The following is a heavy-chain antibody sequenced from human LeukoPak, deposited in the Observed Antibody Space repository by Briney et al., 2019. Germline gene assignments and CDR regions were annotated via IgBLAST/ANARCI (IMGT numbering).Heavy chain of an antibody. CDR2: ISPNSGGT. CDR3: ARDRGFGELFSY. Sequence: ASVKVSCKASGYTFTGYYMHWVRQAPGQGLEWMGWISPNSGGTNYAQKFQGRVTMTRDTSISTAYMELSRLRSDDTAVYYCARDRGFGELFSYWGQGTLVTVSS. V-gene: IGHV1-2*02. D-gene: IGHD3-10*01. CDR1: GYTFTGYY. J-gene: IGHJ4*02.